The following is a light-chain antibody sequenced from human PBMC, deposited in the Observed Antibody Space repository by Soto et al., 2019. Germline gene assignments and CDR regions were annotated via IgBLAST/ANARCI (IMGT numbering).Light chain of an antibody. CDR3: QSYDSTLSASYV. CDR1: ISNIGAGYD. J-gene: IGLJ1*01. CDR2: GNI. Sequence: QSVLTQPPSVSGAPGQRVTISCTGSISNIGAGYDVHWYQQRPGTAPKLLTFGNINRPSGVPDRFSGSKSGTSASLAITGLQAEDEGDYYCQSYDSTLSASYVFGTGTKVTVL. V-gene: IGLV1-40*01.